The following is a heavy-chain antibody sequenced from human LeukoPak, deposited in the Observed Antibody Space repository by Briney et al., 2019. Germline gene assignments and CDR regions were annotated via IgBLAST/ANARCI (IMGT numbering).Heavy chain of an antibody. J-gene: IGHJ4*02. Sequence: GGSLRLSCAASGFTFSSYAMHWVRQAPGKGLEWVAVISYDGSNKYYADSVKGRFTISRDNSKNTLYLQMNSLRAEDTAVYYRARGGSYSDYWGQGTLVTVSS. D-gene: IGHD1-26*01. CDR3: ARGGSYSDY. CDR1: GFTFSSYA. V-gene: IGHV3-30*04. CDR2: ISYDGSNK.